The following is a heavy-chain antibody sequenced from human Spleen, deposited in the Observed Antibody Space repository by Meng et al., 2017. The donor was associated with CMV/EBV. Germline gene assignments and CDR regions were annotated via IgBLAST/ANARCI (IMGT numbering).Heavy chain of an antibody. CDR2: IHYSGST. Sequence: SETLSLTCPVSGGSISSSSYFWGWIRQPPGKGLEWIGTIHYSGSTSYNPSLKSRVSISVDTSMNQFSLKLTSVTAADTAVYYCARDDYSNYPVDYWGQGTLVTVSS. J-gene: IGHJ4*02. CDR3: ARDDYSNYPVDY. V-gene: IGHV4-39*02. CDR1: GGSISSSSYF. D-gene: IGHD4-11*01.